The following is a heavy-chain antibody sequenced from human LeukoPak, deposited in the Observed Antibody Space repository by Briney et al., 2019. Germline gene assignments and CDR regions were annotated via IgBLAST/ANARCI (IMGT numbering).Heavy chain of an antibody. J-gene: IGHJ4*02. CDR2: ISGSGGST. CDR3: AKTPNATPHYDFWSGYYEFPPIFDY. D-gene: IGHD3-3*01. V-gene: IGHV3-23*01. CDR1: GFTFSSYA. Sequence: GGSLRLSCAASGFTFSSYAMSWVRQAPGKGLEWVSAISGSGGSTCYADSVKGRFTISRDNSKNTLYLQMNSLRAEDTAVYYCAKTPNATPHYDFWSGYYEFPPIFDYWGQGTLVTVSS.